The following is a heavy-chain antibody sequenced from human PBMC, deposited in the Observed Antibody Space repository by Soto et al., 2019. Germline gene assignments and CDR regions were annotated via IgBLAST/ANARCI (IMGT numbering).Heavy chain of an antibody. D-gene: IGHD3-10*01. J-gene: IGHJ4*02. CDR2: IYYLGST. Sequence: SETLSLTCTVSGGSMSEYFWSWIRQSPGKGLEWIGYIYYLGSTDYNPSLKSRVTISVDTSKRQFSLRLTSVTAADTAVYYCARDGYDGSGSPYPAYWGPGTQVTVSS. V-gene: IGHV4-59*01. CDR1: GGSMSEYF. CDR3: ARDGYDGSGSPYPAY.